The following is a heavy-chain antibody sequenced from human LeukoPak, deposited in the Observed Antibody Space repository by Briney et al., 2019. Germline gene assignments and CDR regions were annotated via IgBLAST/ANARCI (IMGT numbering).Heavy chain of an antibody. CDR3: ARGPRYDFWSGYYEGPEDYYGMDV. Sequence: GASVKVSCKASGGTFSSYAISWVRQAPGQGLEWMGGIIPIFGTANYAQKFQSRVTITADESTSTAYMELSSLRSEDTAVYYCARGPRYDFWSGYYEGPEDYYGMDVWGQGTTVTVSS. CDR2: IIPIFGTA. J-gene: IGHJ6*02. V-gene: IGHV1-69*13. D-gene: IGHD3-3*01. CDR1: GGTFSSYA.